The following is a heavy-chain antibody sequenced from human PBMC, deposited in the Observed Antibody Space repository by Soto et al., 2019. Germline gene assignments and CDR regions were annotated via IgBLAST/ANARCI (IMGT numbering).Heavy chain of an antibody. V-gene: IGHV1-69*13. CDR3: ARDGTIAAADPSYYYYGMDV. CDR2: IIPIFGTA. Sequence: SVKVSCKASGGTFSSYAISWARQAPGQGLEWMGGIIPIFGTANYAQKFQGRVTITADESTSTAYMELSSLRSEDTAVYYCARDGTIAAADPSYYYYGMDVWGQGTTVTVSS. J-gene: IGHJ6*02. CDR1: GGTFSSYA. D-gene: IGHD6-13*01.